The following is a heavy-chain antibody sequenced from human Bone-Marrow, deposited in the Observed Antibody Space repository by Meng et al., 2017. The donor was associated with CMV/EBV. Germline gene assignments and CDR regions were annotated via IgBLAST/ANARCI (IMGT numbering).Heavy chain of an antibody. D-gene: IGHD5-18*01. Sequence: QLQLQESGPGLVKPSETLSLTCTVSGGSISSSSYYWGWIRQPPGKGLEWIGSIYYSGSTYYNPSLKSRVTISVDTSKNQFPLKLSSVTAADTAVYYCATLSGYSYVDYWGQGTLVTVSS. CDR1: GGSISSSSYY. J-gene: IGHJ4*02. CDR3: ATLSGYSYVDY. CDR2: IYYSGST. V-gene: IGHV4-39*07.